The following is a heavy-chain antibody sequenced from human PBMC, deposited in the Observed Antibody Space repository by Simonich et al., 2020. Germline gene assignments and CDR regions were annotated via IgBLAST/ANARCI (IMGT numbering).Heavy chain of an antibody. J-gene: IGHJ4*02. D-gene: IGHD2-8*01. CDR2: ISWNNGSI. CDR3: AKDGGYCTNGVCYYFDY. V-gene: IGHV3-9*01. CDR1: GFTFDDYA. Sequence: EVQLVESGGGLVQPGRSLRLSCAASGFTFDDYAMHWVRQAPGKGLEWVSGISWNNGSIGYADSVKGRFTISRDNAKNSLYLQMNSLRAEDTALYYCAKDGGYCTNGVCYYFDYWGQGTLVTVSS.